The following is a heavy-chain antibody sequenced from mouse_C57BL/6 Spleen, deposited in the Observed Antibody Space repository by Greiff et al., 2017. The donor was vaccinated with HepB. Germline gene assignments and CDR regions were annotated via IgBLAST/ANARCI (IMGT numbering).Heavy chain of an antibody. CDR3: ARDPWARTGVAYAMDY. J-gene: IGHJ4*01. Sequence: EVQLQQSGAELVKPGASVELSCTASGFNIKDYYMHWVKQRTEQGLEWIGRIDPEDGETKYAPKFQGKATITADTSSNTAYLQLSSLTSEDTAVYYCARDPWARTGVAYAMDYWGQGTSVTVSS. V-gene: IGHV14-2*01. CDR1: GFNIKDYY. D-gene: IGHD1-1*01. CDR2: IDPEDGET.